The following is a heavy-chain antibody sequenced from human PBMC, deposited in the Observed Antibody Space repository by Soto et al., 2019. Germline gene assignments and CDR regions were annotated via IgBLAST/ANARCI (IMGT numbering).Heavy chain of an antibody. CDR3: ARATYSNAWYRFDL. D-gene: IGHD4-4*01. Sequence: GGSLRLSCEASGFTFSGYWMSWVRQAPGKGLGWVADIKHDGSVQYYVDSVKGRFTISRDNAKKLLFLQMNGLRAEDTALYYCARATYSNAWYRFDLWGQGTLVTVSS. V-gene: IGHV3-7*03. J-gene: IGHJ4*02. CDR1: GFTFSGYW. CDR2: IKHDGSVQ.